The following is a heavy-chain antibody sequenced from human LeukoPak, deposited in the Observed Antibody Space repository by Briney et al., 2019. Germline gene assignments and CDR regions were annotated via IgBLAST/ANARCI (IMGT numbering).Heavy chain of an antibody. Sequence: ASVKVSCKASGYTFTSYGISWVRQAPGQGLEWMGWISAYNGNTNYAQKLQGRVTMTTDTSTSTAYMELRSLRSDDTAVYYCARDYDILTGASKLDYWGQGTLVTVSS. D-gene: IGHD3-9*01. V-gene: IGHV1-18*04. CDR3: ARDYDILTGASKLDY. J-gene: IGHJ4*02. CDR1: GYTFTSYG. CDR2: ISAYNGNT.